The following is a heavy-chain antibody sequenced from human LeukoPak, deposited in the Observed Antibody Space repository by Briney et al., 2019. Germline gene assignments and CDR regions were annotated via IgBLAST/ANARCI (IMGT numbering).Heavy chain of an antibody. CDR2: TYYRSKWYN. Sequence: SQTLSLTWAISGDSVSSNGAAWNWIRQSPSRGLEWLGRTYYRSKWYNDYAVSVKSRITINTDTSKNQFSLQLNSVTPEDTAVYYCARVGGGYCSSTSCYAWFDLWGQGTLVTVSS. D-gene: IGHD2-2*01. V-gene: IGHV6-1*01. J-gene: IGHJ5*02. CDR1: GDSVSSNGAA. CDR3: ARVGGGYCSSTSCYAWFDL.